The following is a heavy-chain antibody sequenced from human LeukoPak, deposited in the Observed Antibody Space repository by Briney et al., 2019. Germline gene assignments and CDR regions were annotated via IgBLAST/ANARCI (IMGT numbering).Heavy chain of an antibody. D-gene: IGHD2-2*01. CDR1: GFTFSSYS. Sequence: PGGSLRLSCAASGFTFSSYSMNWVRQAPGKGLEWVSYISSSSSTIYYADSVKGRFTIPRDNAKNSLYLQMNSLRAEDTAVYYCARGEEYCSSTSCSIWYYYYGMDVWGQGTTVTVSS. J-gene: IGHJ6*02. V-gene: IGHV3-48*01. CDR2: ISSSSSTI. CDR3: ARGEEYCSSTSCSIWYYYYGMDV.